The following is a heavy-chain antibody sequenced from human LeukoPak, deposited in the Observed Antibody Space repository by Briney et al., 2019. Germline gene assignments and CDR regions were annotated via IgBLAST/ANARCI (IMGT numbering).Heavy chain of an antibody. CDR3: ASGDIVVVPAASAFDY. D-gene: IGHD2-2*01. J-gene: IGHJ4*02. CDR1: GDSISSSRSY. Sequence: SETLSLTCTVSGDSISSSRSYWGWIRQPPGKGLEWIGSIYYSGSTYYNPSLKSRVTISVDTSKNQFSLKLSSVTAADTAVYYCASGDIVVVPAASAFDYWGQGTLVTVSS. V-gene: IGHV4-39*01. CDR2: IYYSGST.